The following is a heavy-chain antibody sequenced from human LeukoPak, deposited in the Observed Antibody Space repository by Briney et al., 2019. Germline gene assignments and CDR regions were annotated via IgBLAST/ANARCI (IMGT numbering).Heavy chain of an antibody. D-gene: IGHD3-22*01. J-gene: IGHJ4*02. CDR1: AYTFTNYG. CDR2: ISAYNGDT. V-gene: IGHV1-18*01. CDR3: ARDYYDSSGYYSPLNY. Sequence: RASVKVSCKASAYTFTNYGITWVRQAPGQGPEWMGWISAYNGDTNFAQKFQGRVSMTTDTSTSTAYMELRSLRSDDTAVYYCARDYYDSSGYYSPLNYWGQGTLVTVSS.